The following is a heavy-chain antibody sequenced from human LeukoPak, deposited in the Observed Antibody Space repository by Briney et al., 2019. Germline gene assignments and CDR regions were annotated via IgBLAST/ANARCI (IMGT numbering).Heavy chain of an antibody. J-gene: IGHJ4*02. CDR2: INPNSGGT. CDR3: ARGPPTIVVVITTGDFDS. D-gene: IGHD3-22*01. V-gene: IGHV1-2*02. CDR1: GYTFTGYY. Sequence: ASVKVSCKASGYTFTGYYMHWVRQAPGQGLEWMGWINPNSGGTNYAQKFQGRVTMTRDTSISTAYMELRRLRSDDRAVYYCARGPPTIVVVITTGDFDSWGQGTLVTVSS.